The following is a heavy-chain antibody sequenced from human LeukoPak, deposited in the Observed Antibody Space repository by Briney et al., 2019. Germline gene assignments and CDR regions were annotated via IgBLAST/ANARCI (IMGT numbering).Heavy chain of an antibody. CDR2: IDPSDSLT. CDR3: ARRGRSSSNFDF. J-gene: IGHJ4*02. D-gene: IGHD6-6*01. Sequence: GESLRISCKGSGYSFTSYWITWVRQMPGKGLEWMGRIDPSDSLTDYSPSFQGHVTISTDKSISTAYLQWSSLKASDTAIYYCARRGRSSSNFDFWGQGTLVTVSS. V-gene: IGHV5-10-1*01. CDR1: GYSFTSYW.